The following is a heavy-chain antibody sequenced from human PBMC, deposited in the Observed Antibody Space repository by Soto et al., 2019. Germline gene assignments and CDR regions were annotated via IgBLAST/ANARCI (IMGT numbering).Heavy chain of an antibody. Sequence: GGSLRLSCKSSGFQFAREPMSLVRHSPKKGLELVSVAAATGGDSYYADSVKGRFTISRDNSQGILFLQMNNLRGDDAGVYYCAKEGVTGGAFDIWGQGTTVTVSS. CDR3: AKEGVTGGAFDI. D-gene: IGHD2-21*02. J-gene: IGHJ3*02. V-gene: IGHV3-23*01. CDR2: AAATGGDS. CDR1: GFQFAREP.